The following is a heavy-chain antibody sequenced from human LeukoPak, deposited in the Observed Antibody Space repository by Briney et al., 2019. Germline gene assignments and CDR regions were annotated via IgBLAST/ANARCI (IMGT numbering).Heavy chain of an antibody. CDR2: TSYDGSNK. CDR1: GFTFSSYA. J-gene: IGHJ4*02. D-gene: IGHD3-22*01. CDR3: ARVENPNYYDSSGYFDY. Sequence: GGSLRLSCAASGFTFSSYAMHWVRQAPGKGLEWVAVTSYDGSNKYYADSVKGRFTISRDNSKNTLYLQMNSLRAEDTAVYYCARVENPNYYDSSGYFDYWGQGTLVTVSS. V-gene: IGHV3-30-3*01.